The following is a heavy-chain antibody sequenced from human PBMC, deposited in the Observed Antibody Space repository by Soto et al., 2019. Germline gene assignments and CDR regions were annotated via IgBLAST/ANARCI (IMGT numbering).Heavy chain of an antibody. CDR3: AREVTPVAGPWYFEL. J-gene: IGHJ2*01. D-gene: IGHD6-19*01. CDR2: IGHNGDVK. V-gene: IGHV3-30*09. CDR1: GYTFNMHS. Sequence: QVQLVESGGGVVQPGTALTLSCEGSGYTFNMHSIHWIRQIPGKGLEWVAVIGHNGDVKVYGDSVKGRFALSRDNSKNTVFLQMKSLTTADTAMYYCAREVTPVAGPWYFELWGRGTLVSVSS.